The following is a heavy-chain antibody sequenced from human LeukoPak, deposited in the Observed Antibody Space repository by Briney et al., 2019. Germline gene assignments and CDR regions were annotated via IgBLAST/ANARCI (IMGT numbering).Heavy chain of an antibody. CDR2: ISGGGGTT. CDR1: GFTFSNYA. V-gene: IGHV3-23*01. CDR3: AKTVIDTTHFDC. J-gene: IGHJ4*02. D-gene: IGHD1-1*01. Sequence: GRSLRLSCAASGFTFSNYAMHWVRQAPGKGLEWVSAISGGGGTTYYGDSVEGRFTVSRDNSKSTLYLQMNSLRAEDTAVYYCAKTVIDTTHFDCWGQGTLVTVS.